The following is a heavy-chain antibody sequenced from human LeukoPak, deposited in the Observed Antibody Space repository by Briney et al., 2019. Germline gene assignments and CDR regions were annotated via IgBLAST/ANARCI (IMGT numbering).Heavy chain of an antibody. V-gene: IGHV1-2*02. Sequence: ASVKVSCKASGYTFTGYYMHWVRQAPGQGLEWMGWINPNSGGTNYAQKFQGRVTITADKSTSTAYMELSSLRSEDTAVYYCARDNDVVVPAALLDYYYYYMDVWGKGTTVTVSS. D-gene: IGHD2-2*01. CDR2: INPNSGGT. CDR1: GYTFTGYY. CDR3: ARDNDVVVPAALLDYYYYYMDV. J-gene: IGHJ6*03.